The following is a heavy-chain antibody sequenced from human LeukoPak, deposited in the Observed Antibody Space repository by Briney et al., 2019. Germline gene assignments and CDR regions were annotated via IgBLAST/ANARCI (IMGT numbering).Heavy chain of an antibody. CDR1: GGSISSSSYY. D-gene: IGHD6-13*01. CDR2: IYYSGST. Sequence: SETLSLTCTVSGGSISSSSYYWGWIRQPPGKGLEWLGSIYYSGSTYYNPSLKSRVTISVDTSKNQFSLKLSSVTAADTAVYYCATHSGIAAAGSPWLDPWGQGTLVTVSS. V-gene: IGHV4-39*01. CDR3: ATHSGIAAAGSPWLDP. J-gene: IGHJ5*02.